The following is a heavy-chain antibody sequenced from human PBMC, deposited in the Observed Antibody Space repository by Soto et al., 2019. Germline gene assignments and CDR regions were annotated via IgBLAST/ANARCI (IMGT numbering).Heavy chain of an antibody. CDR3: ARDRFWDRSSPGVYDFDY. D-gene: IGHD6-6*01. V-gene: IGHV3-30-3*01. CDR1: GFTFSSSA. Sequence: GGSLRLSCAASGFTFSSSAMHWVRQAPGKGMEWVAVISYDGSNKYYADSVKGRFTISRDNSTNTLYLQMNSLRAEDTAVYYCARDRFWDRSSPGVYDFDYWGQGTLVTVSS. CDR2: ISYDGSNK. J-gene: IGHJ4*02.